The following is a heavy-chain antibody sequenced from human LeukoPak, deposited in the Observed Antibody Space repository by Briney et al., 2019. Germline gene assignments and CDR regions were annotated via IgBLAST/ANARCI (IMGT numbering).Heavy chain of an antibody. V-gene: IGHV4-59*12. CDR3: ARDLYPYGDYADAFDI. D-gene: IGHD4-17*01. CDR1: GGSISSYY. CDR2: IYYSGST. Sequence: SETLSLTCTVSGGSISSYYWSWIRQPPGKGLEWIGYIYYSGSTNYNPSLKSRVTISVDTSKNQFSLKLSSVTAADTAVYYCARDLYPYGDYADAFDIWGQGTMVTVSS. J-gene: IGHJ3*02.